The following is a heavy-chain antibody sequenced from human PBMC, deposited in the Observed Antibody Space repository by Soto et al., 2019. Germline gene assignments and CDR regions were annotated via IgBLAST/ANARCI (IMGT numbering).Heavy chain of an antibody. D-gene: IGHD1-26*01. Sequence: HPGGSLRLSCAASGFTFSSYAMSWVRQSPGKGLEWVSAISGSGANTYYPDSVKGWFTISRDNSENTLYLQMNSLRAEDTAVYYCAKVPNSGSYYYFDYWGLGTLVTVSS. J-gene: IGHJ4*02. CDR1: GFTFSSYA. CDR3: AKVPNSGSYYYFDY. V-gene: IGHV3-23*01. CDR2: ISGSGANT.